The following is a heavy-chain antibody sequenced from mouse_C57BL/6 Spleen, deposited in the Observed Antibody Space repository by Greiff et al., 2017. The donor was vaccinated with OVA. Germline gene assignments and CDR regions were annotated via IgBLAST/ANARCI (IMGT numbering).Heavy chain of an antibody. Sequence: VQLQQPGAELVKPGASVKMSCKASGYTFTSYWITWVKQRPGQGLEWIGDIYPGSGSTNYNEKFKSKATLTVDKSSSTAYMQLSSLTSEDSAVYFCARYYSNYWRAWFAYWGQGSLVTVSA. CDR2: IYPGSGST. CDR1: GYTFTSYW. J-gene: IGHJ3*01. CDR3: ARYYSNYWRAWFAY. V-gene: IGHV1-55*01. D-gene: IGHD2-5*01.